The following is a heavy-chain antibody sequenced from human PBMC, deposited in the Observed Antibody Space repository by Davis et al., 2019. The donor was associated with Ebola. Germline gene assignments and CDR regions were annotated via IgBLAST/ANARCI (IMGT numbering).Heavy chain of an antibody. Sequence: AASVKVSCKASGYTFTSYAMNWVRQAPGQRLEWMGWINAGNGNTKYSQKFQGRVTITRDTSASTAYMELSSLRSEETAVYYCARSKYYDFWSGYPPFDYWGQGTLVTVSS. D-gene: IGHD3-3*01. V-gene: IGHV1-3*01. CDR3: ARSKYYDFWSGYPPFDY. CDR2: INAGNGNT. CDR1: GYTFTSYA. J-gene: IGHJ4*02.